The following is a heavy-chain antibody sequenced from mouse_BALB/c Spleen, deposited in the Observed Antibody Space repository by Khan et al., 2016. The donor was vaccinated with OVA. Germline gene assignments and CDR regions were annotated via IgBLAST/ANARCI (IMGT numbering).Heavy chain of an antibody. J-gene: IGHJ2*01. CDR3: VRVHGGY. V-gene: IGHV9-3-1*01. Sequence: QIQLVQSGPELKKPGETVKISCKACGYTFKDYVMNWVKQSPGEGLKWMGWMNTYTGEPTYADDFEGRFAFSLETSANTAYLQISSLKDEDTATYFCVRVHGGYWGQGTALTVSS. CDR2: MNTYTGEP. CDR1: GYTFKDYV.